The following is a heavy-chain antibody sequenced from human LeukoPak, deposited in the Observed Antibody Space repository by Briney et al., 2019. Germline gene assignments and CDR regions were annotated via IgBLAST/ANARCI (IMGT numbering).Heavy chain of an antibody. D-gene: IGHD3-10*01. CDR2: IYHSGST. J-gene: IGHJ4*02. V-gene: IGHV4-30-2*01. CDR1: GGSISSGGYS. CDR3: ARYIAFGYYFVY. Sequence: PSQTLSLTCAVSGGSISSGGYSWSWIRQPPGKGLEWIGYIYHSGSTYYNPSLKSRVTISVDRSKNQFSLKLSSVTAADTAVYYCARYIAFGYYFVYWGQGTLVTVSS.